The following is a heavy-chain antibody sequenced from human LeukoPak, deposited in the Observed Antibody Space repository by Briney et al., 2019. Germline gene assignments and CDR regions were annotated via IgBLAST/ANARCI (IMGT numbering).Heavy chain of an antibody. J-gene: IGHJ6*03. Sequence: GGSLRLSCAASGFTFSSYGMHWVRQAPGKGLEWVAFIRYDGSNKYYADSVKGRFTISRDNSKNTLYLQMNSLRAEDTAVYYCAKDGGGYYPSYYYYMDVLDKGTTVIIFS. D-gene: IGHD3-22*01. CDR3: AKDGGGYYPSYYYYMDV. CDR1: GFTFSSYG. V-gene: IGHV3-30*02. CDR2: IRYDGSNK.